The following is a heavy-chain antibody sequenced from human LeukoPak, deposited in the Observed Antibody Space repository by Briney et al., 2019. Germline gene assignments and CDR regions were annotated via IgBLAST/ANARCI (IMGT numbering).Heavy chain of an antibody. CDR2: MNPNCGNT. D-gene: IGHD6-13*01. CDR3: ARAQTNIAAAGTWTDFDY. V-gene: IGHV1-8*01. J-gene: IGHJ4*02. CDR1: GYTFTSYD. Sequence: ASVKVSCKASGYTFTSYDINWVRQATGQGLEWMGWMNPNCGNTGYAQKFQGRVTMTRNTSISTAYMELSSLRSEDTAVYYCARAQTNIAAAGTWTDFDYWGQGTLVTVSS.